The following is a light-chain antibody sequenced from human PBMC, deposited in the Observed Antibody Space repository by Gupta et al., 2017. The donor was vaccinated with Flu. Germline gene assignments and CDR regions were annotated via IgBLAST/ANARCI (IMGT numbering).Light chain of an antibody. V-gene: IGKV3-20*01. CDR3: QQYGSSPDT. CDR2: GAS. J-gene: IGKJ3*01. CDR1: QSVSSSY. Sequence: DIVLTQSPRPLSLSPGERATLSCRASQSVSSSYLAWYQQKPGQAPRLLIYGASSRATGIPDRFSGSGSGTDFTLTISRLEPEDFAVYYCQQYGSSPDTFGPGTKVDIK.